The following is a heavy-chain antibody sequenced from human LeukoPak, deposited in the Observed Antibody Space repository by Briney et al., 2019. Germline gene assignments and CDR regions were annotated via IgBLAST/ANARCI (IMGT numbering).Heavy chain of an antibody. D-gene: IGHD3-10*01. V-gene: IGHV4-59*01. Sequence: SETLSLTCTVSGGSISSYYWSWIRQPPGKGLEWIGYIYYSGSTNYNPSLKSRVTISVDTSKNQFSLRLSSVTAADTAVYYCARVGGSGSYLHWFDPWGQGTLVTVSS. CDR1: GGSISSYY. CDR2: IYYSGST. J-gene: IGHJ5*02. CDR3: ARVGGSGSYLHWFDP.